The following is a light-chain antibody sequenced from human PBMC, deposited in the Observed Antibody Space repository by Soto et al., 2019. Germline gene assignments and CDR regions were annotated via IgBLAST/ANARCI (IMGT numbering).Light chain of an antibody. V-gene: IGLV2-14*01. CDR1: SSDVGGYNY. Sequence: QSSRTQPGSVSGSPGQAITISCTGTSSDVGGYNYVSWYQQQSGKAPKLMIHEVSNRPSGVSNRFSGSKSGNTASLTISGLQAEDEADYYCSSYTSSRAYVFGIGTKV. CDR3: SSYTSSRAYV. J-gene: IGLJ1*01. CDR2: EVS.